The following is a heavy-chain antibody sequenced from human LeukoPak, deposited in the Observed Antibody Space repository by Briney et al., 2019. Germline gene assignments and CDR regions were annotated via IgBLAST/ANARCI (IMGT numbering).Heavy chain of an antibody. CDR2: INHSGST. CDR1: GGSFSGYY. J-gene: IGHJ4*02. Sequence: SETLSLTCAVYGGSFSGYYWSWIRQPPGKGLEWIGEINHSGSTNYNPSLKSRVTISVDTSKNQFSLKLSSVTAADTAVYYCASAGPGTFDYWGQGTLVTVSS. V-gene: IGHV4-34*01. CDR3: ASAGPGTFDY. D-gene: IGHD3-10*01.